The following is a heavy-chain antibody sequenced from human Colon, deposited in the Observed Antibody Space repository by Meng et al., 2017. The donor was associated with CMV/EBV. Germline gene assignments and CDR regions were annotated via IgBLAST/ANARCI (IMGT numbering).Heavy chain of an antibody. CDR3: ARGRLGLGSYYRNWFDS. CDR1: YTFTSYG. Sequence: YTFTSYGIGWVRQTPGKGLEWMGIIYPGDLDIRYSPSFQGQVTISVDKSTSTAYLQLSSLKASDSAMYYCARGRLGLGSYYRNWFDSWGQGTQVTVSS. CDR2: IYPGDLDI. D-gene: IGHD3-10*01. V-gene: IGHV5-51*01. J-gene: IGHJ5*01.